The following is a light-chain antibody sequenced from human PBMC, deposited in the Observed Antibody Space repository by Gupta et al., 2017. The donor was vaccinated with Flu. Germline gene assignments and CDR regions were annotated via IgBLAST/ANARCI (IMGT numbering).Light chain of an antibody. CDR3: QQSYNWPYT. J-gene: IGKJ2*01. CDR1: EGIVNY. Sequence: EIVMTQTPASLSVSPGERVTLSCRASEGIVNYVAWYQQHPGQSPRLLIYGASYRASGVPGRFSGSGSGTEFTLTISGLQAEDFATYYCQQSYNWPYTFGVGTKLDIK. V-gene: IGKV3-15*01. CDR2: GAS.